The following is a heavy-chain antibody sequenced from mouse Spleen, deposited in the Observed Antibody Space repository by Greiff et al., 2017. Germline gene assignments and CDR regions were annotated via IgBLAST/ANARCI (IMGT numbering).Heavy chain of an antibody. CDR1: GYSFTDYN. J-gene: IGHJ1*03. Sequence: QLQESGPELVKPGASVKISCKASGYSFTDYNMNWVKQSNGKSLEWIGVINPNYGTTSYNQKFKGKATLTVDQSSSTAYMQLNSLTSEDSAVYYCARRYYGSSPFYWYFDVWGTGTTVTVSS. V-gene: IGHV1-39*01. D-gene: IGHD1-1*01. CDR3: ARRYYGSSPFYWYFDV. CDR2: INPNYGTT.